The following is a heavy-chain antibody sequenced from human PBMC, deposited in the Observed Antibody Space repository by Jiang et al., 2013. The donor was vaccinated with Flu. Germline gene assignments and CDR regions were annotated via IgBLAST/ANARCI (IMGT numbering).Heavy chain of an antibody. Sequence: FTSYAMNWVRQAPGQGLEWMGWINTNTGNPTYAQGFTGRFVFSLDTSVSTAYLQISSLKAEDTAVYYCAREPVLEGSCFDLWGRGTLVTVSS. CDR2: INTNTGNP. V-gene: IGHV7-4-1*02. D-gene: IGHD2-8*01. J-gene: IGHJ2*01. CDR1: FTSYA. CDR3: AREPVLEGSCFDL.